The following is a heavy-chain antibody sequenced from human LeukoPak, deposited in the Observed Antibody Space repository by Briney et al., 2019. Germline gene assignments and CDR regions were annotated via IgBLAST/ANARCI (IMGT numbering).Heavy chain of an antibody. J-gene: IGHJ4*02. CDR3: ARREAVGAMSDFDD. V-gene: IGHV3-30*02. CDR2: IQWDGYNK. Sequence: PRGSLRLSCAASGFSITGYGIHWARQAPGKGLEWVATIQWDGYNKYYVDSVKGRFTVSRDTSKNTVYLQMDSLRSEDTAVYYCARREAVGAMSDFDDWGQGTLVTVSS. CDR1: GFSITGYG. D-gene: IGHD1-26*01.